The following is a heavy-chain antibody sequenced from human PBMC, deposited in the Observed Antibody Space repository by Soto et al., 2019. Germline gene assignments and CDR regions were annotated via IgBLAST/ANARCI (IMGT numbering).Heavy chain of an antibody. CDR2: ISYDGSDI. CDR3: AIVRVADSAIDH. D-gene: IGHD3-10*02. V-gene: IGHV3-30*02. CDR1: GFIFSNYG. J-gene: IGHJ4*02. Sequence: GVSLRLSCVGSGFIFSNYGMHWVRQAPGKGLEWVAFISYDGSDILYADSVKGRFTISRDNSKSTLFLHMNRPTAEDTAIYFCAIVRVADSAIDHWGQGTLVTVSS.